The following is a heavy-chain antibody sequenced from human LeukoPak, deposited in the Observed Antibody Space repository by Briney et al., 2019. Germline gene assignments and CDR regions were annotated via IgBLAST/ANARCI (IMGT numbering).Heavy chain of an antibody. J-gene: IGHJ5*02. CDR3: ARGGGSNWHGDWFDP. CDR1: GGSTSSFY. CDR2: IYTSGST. D-gene: IGHD1-1*01. Sequence: PSETLSLTCTVPGGSTSSFYWSWIRQPAGKGLEWVGRIYTSGSTDYNPSLKNRVTMSQDKSKNQFSLKLSSVTAADTAVYYCARGGGSNWHGDWFDPWGQGTLVTVSS. V-gene: IGHV4-4*07.